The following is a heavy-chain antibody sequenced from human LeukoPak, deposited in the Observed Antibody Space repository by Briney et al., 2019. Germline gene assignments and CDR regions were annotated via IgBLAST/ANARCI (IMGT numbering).Heavy chain of an antibody. CDR2: ISYDGSNK. D-gene: IGHD3-22*01. CDR3: AKNSDYDSSGLSP. CDR1: GFTFSNYG. V-gene: IGHV3-30*18. J-gene: IGHJ5*02. Sequence: PGGSLRLSCAASGFTFSNYGMHWVRQAPGKGLERVAVISYDGSNKYYADSVKGRFTISRDTSKNTLYLQMNSLRPEDTAVYYCAKNSDYDSSGLSPWGQGTLVTVSS.